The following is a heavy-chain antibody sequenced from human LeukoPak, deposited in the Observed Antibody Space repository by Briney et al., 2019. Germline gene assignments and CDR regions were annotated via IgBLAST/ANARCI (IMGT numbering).Heavy chain of an antibody. Sequence: PSETLSLTCTVSGGSISTDYWSWIRQSPGKTLEWIGYIRSSGDTASNPSLKSRVTMSVDTSKNQFSLRLNSVTAADTAVYYCARQPSIWGQGTMVIVSA. CDR3: ARQPSI. CDR1: GGSISTDY. J-gene: IGHJ3*02. CDR2: IRSSGDT. V-gene: IGHV4-59*08.